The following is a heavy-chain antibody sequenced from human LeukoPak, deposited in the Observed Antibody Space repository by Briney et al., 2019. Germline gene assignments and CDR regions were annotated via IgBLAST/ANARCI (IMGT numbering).Heavy chain of an antibody. CDR3: ARDSSGSYYRRRYFDY. V-gene: IGHV3-21*01. CDR1: GFTFSSYS. D-gene: IGHD3-10*01. J-gene: IGHJ4*02. CDR2: ISSSSSYI. Sequence: GGSLRLSCAASGFTFSSYSMNWVRQAPGKGLEWVSSISSSSSYIYYADSVKGRFTITRDNAKNSLYLQMNSLRAEDTAVYYCARDSSGSYYRRRYFDYWGQGTLVTVSS.